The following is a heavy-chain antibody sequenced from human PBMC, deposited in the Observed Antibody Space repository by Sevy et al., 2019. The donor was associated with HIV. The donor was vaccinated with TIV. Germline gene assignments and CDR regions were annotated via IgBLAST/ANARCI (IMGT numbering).Heavy chain of an antibody. CDR3: ARGNTAMVPPYYDY. J-gene: IGHJ4*02. CDR2: IFYRGST. D-gene: IGHD5-18*01. Sequence: SETLSLTCTVSGGSVSTDYWTWIRQPPGKGLEWIGYIFYRGSTNYNPSLKSRITMSIDASKNQFSLKLSSVTAADTAFYYCARGNTAMVPPYYDYWGQGTLVTVSS. CDR1: GGSVSTDY. V-gene: IGHV4-59*02.